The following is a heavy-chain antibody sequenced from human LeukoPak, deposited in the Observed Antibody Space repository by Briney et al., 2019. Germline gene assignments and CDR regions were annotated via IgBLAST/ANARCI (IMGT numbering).Heavy chain of an antibody. V-gene: IGHV4-39*07. J-gene: IGHJ4*02. CDR2: IYYSGST. Sequence: SETLSLTCTVSGGSISSSSYYWGWIRQPPGKGLEWIGSIYYSGSTYYNPSLKSRVTISVDTSKNQFSLKLSSVTAADTAVYYCARGRSRWLQLRGHYFDYWGQGTLVTVSS. CDR1: GGSISSSSYY. D-gene: IGHD5-24*01. CDR3: ARGRSRWLQLRGHYFDY.